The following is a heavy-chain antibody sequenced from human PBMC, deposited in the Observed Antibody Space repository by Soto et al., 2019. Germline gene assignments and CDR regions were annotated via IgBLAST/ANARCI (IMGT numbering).Heavy chain of an antibody. CDR3: ARDRNWNSVGGMDV. CDR2: IYSGGST. CDR1: GFTVSSNY. Sequence: GGSLRLSCAASGFTVSSNYMSWVRQAPGKGLEWVSVIYSGGSTYYADSEKGRFTISRDNSKNTLYLQMNSLRAEDTAVYYCARDRNWNSVGGMDVWGQGTTVTVSS. J-gene: IGHJ6*02. D-gene: IGHD1-7*01. V-gene: IGHV3-66*01.